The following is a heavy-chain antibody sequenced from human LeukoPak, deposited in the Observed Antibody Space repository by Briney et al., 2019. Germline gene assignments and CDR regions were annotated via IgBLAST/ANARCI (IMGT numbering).Heavy chain of an antibody. D-gene: IGHD3-3*01. CDR2: IKQDGSEK. V-gene: IGHV3-7*01. CDR3: ARKSKRITIFGVVIFFDY. Sequence: GGSLRLSCAASGFAFSSYWMSWVRQAPGKGLEWVANIKQDGSEKYYVDSVKGRFTIPRDNAKNSLYLQMNSLRAEDTAVYYCARKSKRITIFGVVIFFDYWGQGTLVTVSS. J-gene: IGHJ4*02. CDR1: GFAFSSYW.